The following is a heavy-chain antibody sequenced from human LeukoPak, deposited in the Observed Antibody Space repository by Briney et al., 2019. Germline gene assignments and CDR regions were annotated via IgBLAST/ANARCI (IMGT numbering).Heavy chain of an antibody. Sequence: GASVKVSCKASGYTFTSYYMHWVRQAPGQGLEWMGIINPSGGSTNYAQKFQGRVTMTRGTSTSTVYMELSSLRSEDTAVYYCAREGGPSYSGSSYGMDVWGQGTTVTVSS. CDR2: INPSGGST. CDR3: AREGGPSYSGSSYGMDV. CDR1: GYTFTSYY. J-gene: IGHJ6*02. D-gene: IGHD1-26*01. V-gene: IGHV1-46*01.